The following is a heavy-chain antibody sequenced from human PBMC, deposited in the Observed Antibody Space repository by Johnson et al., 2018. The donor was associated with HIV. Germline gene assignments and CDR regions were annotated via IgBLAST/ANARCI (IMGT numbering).Heavy chain of an antibody. J-gene: IGHJ3*02. D-gene: IGHD6-6*01. Sequence: VQLVESGGGLVQPGRSLRLSCAASGFTFDDYAMHWVRQAPGKGLEWVSSISWNSGSIGYADSVQGRFTISRDNAKNSLYLQMNSLRAEDTALYYCAKDIAARHDAFDIWGQGTMVTVSS. CDR1: GFTFDDYA. CDR3: AKDIAARHDAFDI. V-gene: IGHV3-9*01. CDR2: ISWNSGSI.